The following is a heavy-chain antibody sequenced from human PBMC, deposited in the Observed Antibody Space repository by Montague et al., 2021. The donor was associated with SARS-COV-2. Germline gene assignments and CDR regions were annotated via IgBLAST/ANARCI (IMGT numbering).Heavy chain of an antibody. D-gene: IGHD3-22*01. J-gene: IGHJ3*02. CDR2: IYHTGST. Sequence: SETLSLTCVVSGDSISTDNWWTWVRLPPGKGLEWVGEIYHTGSTKYKPSLKSRVSMSVDTSKNQFSLKLSSVAAADTAVYYCASPTYYYDSSGSDAFDIWGQGTMVTVSS. CDR1: GDSISTDNW. CDR3: ASPTYYYDSSGSDAFDI. V-gene: IGHV4-4*02.